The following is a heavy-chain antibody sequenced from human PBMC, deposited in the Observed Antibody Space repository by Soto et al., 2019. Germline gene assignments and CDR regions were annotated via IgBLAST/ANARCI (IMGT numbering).Heavy chain of an antibody. D-gene: IGHD1-26*01. V-gene: IGHV3-64*01. Sequence: EVQLVESGGGLVQPGGSLRLSCAASGFTFSSYAMHWVRQAPGKGLEYVSTISSNGGSTYYANSVKGRSPISRDTSKTTLYLQMGSLRAEDMAVYYFASDGGIYSLDYWGQGTLVTVSS. CDR2: ISSNGGST. CDR1: GFTFSSYA. CDR3: ASDGGIYSLDY. J-gene: IGHJ4*02.